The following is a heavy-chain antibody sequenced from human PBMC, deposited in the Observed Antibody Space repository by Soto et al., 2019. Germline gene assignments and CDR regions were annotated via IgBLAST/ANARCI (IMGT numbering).Heavy chain of an antibody. V-gene: IGHV3-23*01. CDR2: LSGSGGST. CDR1: GFTLRSYA. D-gene: IGHD2-2*01. J-gene: IGHJ6*02. Sequence: PGGSLRLSCAASGFTLRSYAMSWVRQAPGKGLEWVSGLSGSGGSTYYADSVKGRFTISRDNSKNTLYLQMNSLRAEDTAVYYCARGLLGYCMSTTCDAGRDYYYGLDVWGQGTTVTVSS. CDR3: ARGLLGYCMSTTCDAGRDYYYGLDV.